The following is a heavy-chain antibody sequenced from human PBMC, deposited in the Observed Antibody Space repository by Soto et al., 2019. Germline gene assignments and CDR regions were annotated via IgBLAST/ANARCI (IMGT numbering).Heavy chain of an antibody. D-gene: IGHD3-10*01. Sequence: QVQLQESGPGLVKPSETLSLTCTVSGGSISSYYWSWIRQPPGKGLEWIGYIYYSGSTNYNPSLKPRLTISVDTSKNQFSLKLSSVTAADTAVYYCARAPRGNYGYPTYFDYWSQGTLVTVSS. CDR3: ARAPRGNYGYPTYFDY. CDR2: IYYSGST. J-gene: IGHJ4*02. CDR1: GGSISSYY. V-gene: IGHV4-59*01.